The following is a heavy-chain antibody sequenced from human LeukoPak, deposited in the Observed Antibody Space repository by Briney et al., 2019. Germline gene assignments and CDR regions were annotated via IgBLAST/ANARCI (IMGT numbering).Heavy chain of an antibody. CDR3: ATYAHWVAGDV. D-gene: IGHD2-2*01. J-gene: IGHJ6*02. V-gene: IGHV3-7*01. CDR2: MNQDGSEK. Sequence: GGSLTLSCAASGFTFSDSWMSWVRQAPGKGLEWVANMNQDGSEKDYVDSVKGRFTISRDNARNSLYLQMGSLRAEDTAVYYCATYAHWVAGDVWGQGTTVTVSS. CDR1: GFTFSDSW.